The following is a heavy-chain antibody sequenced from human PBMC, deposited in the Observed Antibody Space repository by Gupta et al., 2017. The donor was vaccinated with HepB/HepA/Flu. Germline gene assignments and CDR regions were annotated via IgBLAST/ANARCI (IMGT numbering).Heavy chain of an antibody. Sequence: EVQLLESGGGLVQPGGSVRLSCAASEFTLSSYRMGCVRQAPGKGLEWVSAISGSGGSTYYADSVKGRFTISRDNSKNTLYLQMNSLRAEDTAVYYCAKDSLTTVVEDYWGQGTLVTVSS. CDR3: AKDSLTTVVEDY. CDR1: EFTLSSYR. V-gene: IGHV3-23*01. D-gene: IGHD4-23*01. J-gene: IGHJ4*02. CDR2: ISGSGGST.